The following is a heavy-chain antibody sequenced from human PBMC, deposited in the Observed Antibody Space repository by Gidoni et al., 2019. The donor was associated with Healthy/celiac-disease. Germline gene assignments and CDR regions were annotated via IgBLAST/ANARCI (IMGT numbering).Heavy chain of an antibody. J-gene: IGHJ5*02. Sequence: EVQLLASGGGLVQPGGSLSLSCSASGFTFSSDDMSWVRQVPGKGLAWVSAISGSVGSTYYADSVKGRFTISRDNSKNTLYLQMNSLRAEDTAVYYCAKAPGYSDENNWFDPWGQGTLVTVSS. CDR3: AKAPGYSDENNWFDP. V-gene: IGHV3-23*01. CDR1: GFTFSSDD. D-gene: IGHD5-18*01. CDR2: ISGSVGST.